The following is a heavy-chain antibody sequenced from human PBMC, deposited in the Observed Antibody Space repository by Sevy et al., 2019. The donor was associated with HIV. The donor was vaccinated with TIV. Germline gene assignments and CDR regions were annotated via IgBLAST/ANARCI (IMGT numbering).Heavy chain of an antibody. D-gene: IGHD1-26*01. CDR3: AGSGSRLSYYYYYYGMDV. CDR1: GFTFSDYY. V-gene: IGHV3-11*01. CDR2: ISSSGSTI. Sequence: GGSLRLSCAASGFTFSDYYMSWIRQAPGKGLEWVSYISSSGSTIYYADSVKGRFTISRDNAKNSLYLQMNSLRAEDTAVYYCAGSGSRLSYYYYYYGMDVWGQGTTVTVSS. J-gene: IGHJ6*02.